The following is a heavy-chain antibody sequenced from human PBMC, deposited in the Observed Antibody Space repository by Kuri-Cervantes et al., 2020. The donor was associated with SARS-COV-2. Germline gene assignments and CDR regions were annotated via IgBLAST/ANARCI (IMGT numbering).Heavy chain of an antibody. V-gene: IGHV1-69*05. Sequence: SVKVSCKASGGTFSSYAISWVRQAPGQGLEWMGGIIPIFGTANYAQKFQGRVMITTDESTSTAYMELSSLRSEDTAVYYCARSSPKGYEYEQQLVPYYFDYWGQGTRVTVSS. CDR3: ARSSPKGYEYEQQLVPYYFDY. CDR1: GGTFSSYA. J-gene: IGHJ4*02. D-gene: IGHD6-13*01. CDR2: IIPIFGTA.